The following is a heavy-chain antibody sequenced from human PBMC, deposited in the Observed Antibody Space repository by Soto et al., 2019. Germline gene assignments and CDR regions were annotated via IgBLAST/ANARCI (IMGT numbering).Heavy chain of an antibody. V-gene: IGHV4-30-4*01. CDR3: ARDEYQLLPSVSWFDS. J-gene: IGHJ5*01. D-gene: IGHD2-2*01. Sequence: SETLSLTCTVPGGSISDDSYWSWIRQTPGKGLEWIGYIYHTGNTYYNPSLRSRVSISMDKSKSQFSLKLISVTAADTAVYFCARDEYQLLPSVSWFDSWGQGTLVTVSS. CDR1: GGSISDDSY. CDR2: IYHTGNT.